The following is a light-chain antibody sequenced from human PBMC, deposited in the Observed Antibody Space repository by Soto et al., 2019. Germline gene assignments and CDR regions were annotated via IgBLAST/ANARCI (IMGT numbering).Light chain of an antibody. CDR3: QQYNKWPPIT. J-gene: IGKJ5*01. V-gene: IGKV3-15*01. CDR2: DAF. Sequence: EIVMTQSPATLSVSPGERATLSCRASQSVKINLAWYQQKPGQAPRLLIYDAFTRATGIPARFSGSGSGTEFTLTISNLQSEDFAVYYCQQYNKWPPITFGQGTRVEIK. CDR1: QSVKIN.